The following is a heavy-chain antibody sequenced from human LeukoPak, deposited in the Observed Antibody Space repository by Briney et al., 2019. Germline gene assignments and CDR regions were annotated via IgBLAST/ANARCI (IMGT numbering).Heavy chain of an antibody. D-gene: IGHD6-13*01. CDR1: GFTFSSYG. Sequence: GGSLRLSCAASGFTFSSYGMHWVRQAPGKGLEWVAVISYDGSNKYYADSVKGRFTISRGNSKNTLYLHMNSLRAEDTAVYYCTKVLSASSWSYFDYWGQGTLVIVSS. V-gene: IGHV3-30*18. CDR2: ISYDGSNK. J-gene: IGHJ4*02. CDR3: TKVLSASSWSYFDY.